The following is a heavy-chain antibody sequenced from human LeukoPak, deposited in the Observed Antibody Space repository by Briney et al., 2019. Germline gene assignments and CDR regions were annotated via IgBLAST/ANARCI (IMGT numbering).Heavy chain of an antibody. V-gene: IGHV1-8*01. CDR3: ARTGLGYYDSSGYSEIVY. J-gene: IGHJ4*02. D-gene: IGHD3-22*01. CDR2: MNPNSGNT. CDR1: GYTFTSYD. Sequence: ASVKVSCKASGYTFTSYDINWVRQATGQGPEWMGWMNPNSGNTGYAQKFQGRVTMTRNTSISTAYMELSSLRSEDTAVYYCARTGLGYYDSSGYSEIVYWGQGTLVTVSS.